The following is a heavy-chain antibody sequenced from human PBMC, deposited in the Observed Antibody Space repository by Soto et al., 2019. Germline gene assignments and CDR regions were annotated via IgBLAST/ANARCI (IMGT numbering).Heavy chain of an antibody. CDR1: GDSISSGGYY. V-gene: IGHV4-31*03. J-gene: IGHJ4*01. CDR3: ARGVTH. CDR2: MSYSGST. D-gene: IGHD2-21*02. Sequence: SETLSLTCTVSGDSISSGGYYWSWIRQYPGKNLEWIGDMSYSGSTSYNPSLTSRVTISLDTSTNHFSLRLSSVTAPDPAVYYCARGVTHWGQGPLITVSS.